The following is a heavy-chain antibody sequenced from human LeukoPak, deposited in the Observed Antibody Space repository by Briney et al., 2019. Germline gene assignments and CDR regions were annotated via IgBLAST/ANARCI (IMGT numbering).Heavy chain of an antibody. CDR3: TSEVAVAFDS. V-gene: IGHV3-21*01. CDR1: GVTLSSYS. CDR2: MSSTSSYI. Sequence: TGGSLRLSCAASGVTLSSYSMNWVRQAPGKGLDGVSCMSSTSSYIYYADSAKGRFTISRGNAQNSLYLQMTSLRAEDTAVYSRTSEVAVAFDSWGQGTLVTVSS. J-gene: IGHJ4*02. D-gene: IGHD6-19*01.